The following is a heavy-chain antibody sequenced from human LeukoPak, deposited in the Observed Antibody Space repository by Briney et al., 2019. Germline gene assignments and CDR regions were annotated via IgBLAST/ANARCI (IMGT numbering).Heavy chain of an antibody. J-gene: IGHJ4*02. D-gene: IGHD2-15*01. V-gene: IGHV4-4*02. Sequence: SGTLSLTCAVSGGSISSSNWWSWVRQPPGKGLEWIGRIRTSGSTNYNPSLKSRVTMSVDTSKNQFSLKLSSVTAADTAVYYCARVICSGGSCRFDYWGQGTLVTVSS. CDR3: ARVICSGGSCRFDY. CDR1: GGSISSSNW. CDR2: IRTSGST.